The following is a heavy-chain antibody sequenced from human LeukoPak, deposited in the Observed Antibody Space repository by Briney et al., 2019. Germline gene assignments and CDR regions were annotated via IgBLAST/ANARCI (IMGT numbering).Heavy chain of an antibody. CDR2: IYTSGST. Sequence: SETLSLTCTVSGGSISSYYWSWIRQPPGKGLEWIGYIYTSGSTNYNPSLKSRVTISVDTSKNQFSLKLSSVTAADTAVYYCARLHSSPVRYYYMDVWGKGTTVTVSS. CDR3: ARLHSSPVRYYYMDV. D-gene: IGHD6-13*01. V-gene: IGHV4-4*09. J-gene: IGHJ6*03. CDR1: GGSISSYY.